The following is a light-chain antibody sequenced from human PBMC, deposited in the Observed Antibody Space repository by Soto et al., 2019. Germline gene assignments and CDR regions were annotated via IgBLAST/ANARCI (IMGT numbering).Light chain of an antibody. CDR1: NIGSKN. V-gene: IGLV3-9*01. CDR2: RDS. Sequence: SYELTQPLSVSVALGQTARITCGGNNIGSKNVHWYQQKPGQAPVLVIYRDSNRPSGIPERFSGSNSGNTATLTLSRAQGGDEADYYCQVWDSSTGVFGAGTKLTV. J-gene: IGLJ1*01. CDR3: QVWDSSTGV.